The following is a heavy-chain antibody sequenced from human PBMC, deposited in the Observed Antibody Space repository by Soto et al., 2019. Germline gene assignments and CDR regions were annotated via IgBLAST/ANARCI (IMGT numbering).Heavy chain of an antibody. J-gene: IGHJ3*02. CDR1: GGSISSGDYY. Sequence: SETLSLTCTVSGGSISSGDYYWSWIRQPPGKGLEWIGYIYYSGSTYYNPSLKSRVTISVDTSKNQFSLKLSSVTAADTAVYYCARVDYGDFFDAFDIWGQGTMVTVSS. CDR3: ARVDYGDFFDAFDI. D-gene: IGHD4-17*01. CDR2: IYYSGST. V-gene: IGHV4-30-4*01.